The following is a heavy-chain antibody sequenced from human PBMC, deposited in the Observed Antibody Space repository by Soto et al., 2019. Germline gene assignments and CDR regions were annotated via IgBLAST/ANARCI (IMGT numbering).Heavy chain of an antibody. J-gene: IGHJ4*02. Sequence: QITLRESGPTRVRPTQPLTLTCDFSGFSLTTSGVGVAWIRQPPGKAPEWLAVIYWDDDKRYSPTLKSRLTIPHDNSNNNVVLTMTNMDPVDTGTYYCAHRALYSGSYWDGGYFDTWGQGTPVTVSS. CDR1: GFSLTTSGVG. CDR3: AHRALYSGSYWDGGYFDT. D-gene: IGHD1-26*01. CDR2: IYWDDDK. V-gene: IGHV2-5*02.